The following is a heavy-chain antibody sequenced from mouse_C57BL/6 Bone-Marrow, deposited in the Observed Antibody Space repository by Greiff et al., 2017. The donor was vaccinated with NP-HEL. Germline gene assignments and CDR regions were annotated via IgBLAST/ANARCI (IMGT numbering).Heavy chain of an antibody. CDR1: GFTFSSYG. CDR3: ASPYDYDVAWFAY. Sequence: EVQGVESGGDLVKPGGSLKLSCAASGFTFSSYGMSWVRQTPDKRLEWVATISSGGRYTYYPASVKGRFPISRANAKNTLYLKMSSLKYEDTAMYYCASPYDYDVAWFAYWGQGTLVTVSA. CDR2: ISSGGRYT. V-gene: IGHV5-6*01. J-gene: IGHJ3*01. D-gene: IGHD2-4*01.